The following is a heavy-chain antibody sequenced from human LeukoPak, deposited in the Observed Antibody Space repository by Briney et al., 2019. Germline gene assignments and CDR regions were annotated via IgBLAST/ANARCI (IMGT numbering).Heavy chain of an antibody. D-gene: IGHD5-12*01. CDR2: MNPNSGNT. J-gene: IGHJ6*04. CDR1: GYTFTRFD. CDR3: ARNHVPTGLRDV. Sequence: ASVKVSCKASGYTFTRFDINWVRQATGQGPEWVGWMNPNSGNTGYAQKFQGRVTMTRDTSINTAYMELSSLGSEDTAVYYCARNHVPTGLRDVWGTGTPVIVSS. V-gene: IGHV1-8*01.